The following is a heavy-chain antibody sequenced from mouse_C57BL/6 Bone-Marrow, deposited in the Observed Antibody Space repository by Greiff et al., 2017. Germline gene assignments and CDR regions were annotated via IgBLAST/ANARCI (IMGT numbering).Heavy chain of an antibody. J-gene: IGHJ4*01. CDR1: GYTFTNYW. CDR3: ARSYDYDDYTRDY. D-gene: IGHD2-4*01. V-gene: IGHV1-64*01. Sequence: QVQLQQPGAELVKPGASVKLSCKASGYTFTNYWMHWVKQRPGQGLEWIGMMHPNGGSPDYNEKFKSEATLRVDKSSRTAYMELSSLTSEDSAVYYCARSYDYDDYTRDYWGQGTSVTVSS. CDR2: MHPNGGSP.